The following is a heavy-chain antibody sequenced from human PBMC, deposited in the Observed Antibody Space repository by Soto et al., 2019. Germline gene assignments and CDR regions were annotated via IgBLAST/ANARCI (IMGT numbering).Heavy chain of an antibody. CDR2: VYYTGST. V-gene: IGHV4-59*08. CDR1: GGPIRRYY. CDR3: ARTVLGPDLLADSFVDYYYYMDV. D-gene: IGHD3-9*01. Sequence: SETLSLTCTVSGGPIRRYYWSWIRQTPGKGLEWIGYVYYTGSTSYNPSLKRRVTFSADSSRGQFSLRLNSVTAADTAVYYCARTVLGPDLLADSFVDYYYYMDVWGQGTTVTVSS. J-gene: IGHJ6*03.